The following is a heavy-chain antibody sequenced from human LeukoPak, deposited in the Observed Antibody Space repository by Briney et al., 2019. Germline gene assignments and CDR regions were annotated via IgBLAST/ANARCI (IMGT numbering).Heavy chain of an antibody. CDR2: IYYSGST. CDR3: ARHKGKQRTNYYYYSKDV. V-gene: IGHV4-59*08. D-gene: IGHD1/OR15-1a*01. CDR1: GGSISSYY. J-gene: IGHJ6*02. Sequence: SETLSLTCTVSGGSISSYYWSWIRQPPGKGLEWIGYIYYSGSTNYNPSLKSRVTISVDTSKNQFSLKLSSVTAADTAVYYCARHKGKQRTNYYYYSKDVWGQGTTVTVSS.